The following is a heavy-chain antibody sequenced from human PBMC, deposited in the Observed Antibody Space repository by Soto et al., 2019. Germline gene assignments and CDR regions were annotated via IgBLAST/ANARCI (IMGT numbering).Heavy chain of an antibody. V-gene: IGHV1-69*06. CDR1: GGTFSSYA. CDR3: ARDQWDYDILTGYHGWFDP. CDR2: IIPIFGTA. Sequence: ASVKVSCKASGGTFSSYAISWVRQAPGQGLEWMGGIIPIFGTANYAQKFQGRVTITADKSTSTAYMELSSLRSEDTAVYYCARDQWDYDILTGYHGWFDPWGQGNLVTVS. D-gene: IGHD3-9*01. J-gene: IGHJ5*02.